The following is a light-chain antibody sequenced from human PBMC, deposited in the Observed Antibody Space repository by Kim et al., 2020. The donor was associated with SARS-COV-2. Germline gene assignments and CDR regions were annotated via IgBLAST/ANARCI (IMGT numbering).Light chain of an antibody. Sequence: SSSYLAWYQQKPGQAPRLLFYGASSRATGTPDRFSGSGSGTDFTLTISRLEPEDLAVYYCQQYGTSPETFGQGTKVEIK. CDR3: QQYGTSPET. V-gene: IGKV3-20*01. J-gene: IGKJ1*01. CDR1: SSSY. CDR2: GAS.